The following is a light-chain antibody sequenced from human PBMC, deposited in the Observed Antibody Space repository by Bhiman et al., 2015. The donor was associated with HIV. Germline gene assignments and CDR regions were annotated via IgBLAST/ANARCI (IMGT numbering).Light chain of an antibody. Sequence: QSALTQPASVSGSPGQSITISCTGTSSDVGGYNYVSWYQQHPGKAPKLMIYDVSKRPSGVSNRFSGSKSGNTASLTISGLKTEDEADYYCQSYDSSINWVFGGGTKLTVL. J-gene: IGLJ3*02. CDR2: DVS. CDR3: QSYDSSINWV. V-gene: IGLV2-14*01. CDR1: SSDVGGYNY.